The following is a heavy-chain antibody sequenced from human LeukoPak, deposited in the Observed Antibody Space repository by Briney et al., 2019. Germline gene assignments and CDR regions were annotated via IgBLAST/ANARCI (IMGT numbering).Heavy chain of an antibody. V-gene: IGHV4-39*07. J-gene: IGHJ4*02. Sequence: SETLSLTCTVSGGSINSNTYYWGWIRQSPGKALEWIGSIYYSGSTIYNPSLRSRVTISVDTSKNQFSLKLSSVTAADTAVYYCARIGLGYYDSSGYPSLGSYYFDYWGQGTLVTVSS. CDR3: ARIGLGYYDSSGYPSLGSYYFDY. CDR1: GGSINSNTYY. CDR2: IYYSGST. D-gene: IGHD3-22*01.